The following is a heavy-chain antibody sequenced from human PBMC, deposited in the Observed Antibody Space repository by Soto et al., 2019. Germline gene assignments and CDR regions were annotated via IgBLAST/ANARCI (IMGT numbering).Heavy chain of an antibody. CDR1: GFTFKNYT. CDR2: IGGSDTFT. CDR3: VRDGSIFGMTR. J-gene: IGHJ4*02. D-gene: IGHD3-3*01. Sequence: EVQLVESGGRLIKPGDSLRQSCVASGFTFKNYTMNWVRQAPGKGLEWFSSIGGSDTFTYYADSVKGRFTISRDNAKSSLFLQMNSLRVADTAVYFCVRDGSIFGMTRWGQGTLVNVSS. V-gene: IGHV3-21*02.